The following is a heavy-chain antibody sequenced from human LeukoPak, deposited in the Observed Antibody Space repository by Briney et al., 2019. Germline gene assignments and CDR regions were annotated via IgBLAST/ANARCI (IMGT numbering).Heavy chain of an antibody. V-gene: IGHV3-48*02. CDR1: GFTFSSYS. Sequence: GGSLRLSCAASGFTFSSYSMNWVRQAPGKGLEWVSYISSSSSTIYYADSVKGRFTISRDNAKNSLYLQMNSLRDEDTAVYYCASVRANWGSGSFDYWGQGTLVTVSS. CDR2: ISSSSSTI. J-gene: IGHJ4*02. D-gene: IGHD7-27*01. CDR3: ASVRANWGSGSFDY.